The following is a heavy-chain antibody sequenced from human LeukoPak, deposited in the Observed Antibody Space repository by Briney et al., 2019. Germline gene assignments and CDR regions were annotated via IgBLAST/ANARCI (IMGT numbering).Heavy chain of an antibody. CDR2: ISAYNGNT. J-gene: IGHJ4*02. CDR3: ATHSYDSSGYYGDY. V-gene: IGHV1-18*01. D-gene: IGHD3-22*01. CDR1: GYTFTSYG. Sequence: GASVKVSCKASGYTFTSYGISWVRQAPGQGLEWMGWISAYNGNTNYEQKLQGRVTMTTDTSTTTAYMELRSLRSDDTAVYYRATHSYDSSGYYGDYWGQGTLVTVSS.